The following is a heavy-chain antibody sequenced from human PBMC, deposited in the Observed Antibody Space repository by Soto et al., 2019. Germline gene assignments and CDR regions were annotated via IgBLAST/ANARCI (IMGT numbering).Heavy chain of an antibody. D-gene: IGHD4-17*01. J-gene: IGHJ4*02. CDR1: GYTFTSYD. CDR3: ARTLYGDNVDY. V-gene: IGHV1-8*01. Sequence: QVQLVQSGAEVKKPGASVKVSCKASGYTFTSYDINWVRPATGQGLELMGWMNPHSGNTGYAQKFQGRVTMTRTTAISTAYMELSSLRSENTVVYYCARTLYGDNVDYWGQGTLVTVSS. CDR2: MNPHSGNT.